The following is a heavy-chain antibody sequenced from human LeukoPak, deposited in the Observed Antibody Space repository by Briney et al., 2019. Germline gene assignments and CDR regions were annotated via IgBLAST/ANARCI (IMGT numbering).Heavy chain of an antibody. CDR3: ARRMIVVVDAFDM. CDR2: ISYTGTTI. V-gene: IGHV3-11*04. J-gene: IGHJ3*02. CDR1: GFTFGDYA. D-gene: IGHD3-22*01. Sequence: GGSLRLSCTASGFTFGDYAMSWFRQAPGKGLEWVAYISYTGTTIYYADSVKGRFTISRDDDKNSLYLQMSSLRADDTAVYYCARRMIVVVDAFDMWGQGTMVTVSS.